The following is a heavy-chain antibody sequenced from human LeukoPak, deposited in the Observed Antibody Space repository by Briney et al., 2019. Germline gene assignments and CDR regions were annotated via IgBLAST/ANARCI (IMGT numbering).Heavy chain of an antibody. J-gene: IGHJ4*02. D-gene: IGHD2-2*01. CDR2: IYHSGST. Sequence: PSQTLSLTCTVSGGSISSGGYYWSWIRQPPGKGLEWIGYIYHSGSTYYNPSLKSRVTISVDRSKNQFSLKLSSVTAADTAVYYCARDLGARGVPAAPGCFDYWGQGTLVTVSS. CDR1: GGSISSGGYY. CDR3: ARDLGARGVPAAPGCFDY. V-gene: IGHV4-30-2*01.